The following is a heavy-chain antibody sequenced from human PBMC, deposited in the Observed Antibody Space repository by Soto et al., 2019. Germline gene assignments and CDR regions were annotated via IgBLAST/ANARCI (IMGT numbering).Heavy chain of an antibody. CDR1: GGSISSSSYY. Sequence: PSETLSLSCSVSGGSISSSSYYWGWLRQPPVKGLEWVGEINHSGNTNYNPSLKSRVTISVDTSKNQFSLKLSSVTAADTAVYYCARGYCTKIPRPCRVDPWGQGTLVTVSS. D-gene: IGHD2-8*01. J-gene: IGHJ5*02. V-gene: IGHV4-39*07. CDR3: ARGYCTKIPRPCRVDP. CDR2: INHSGNT.